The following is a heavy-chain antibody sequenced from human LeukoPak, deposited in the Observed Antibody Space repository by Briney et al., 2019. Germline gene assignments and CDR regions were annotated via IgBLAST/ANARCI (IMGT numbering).Heavy chain of an antibody. CDR3: ARFRDGRYYYMDV. D-gene: IGHD5-24*01. J-gene: IGHJ6*03. CDR1: GGTFISYA. V-gene: IGHV1-69*05. CDR2: IIPIFGTA. Sequence: SVKVSCKASGGTFISYAISWVRQAPGQGLEWMGGIIPIFGTANYAQKFQGRVTITTDESTSTAYMELSSLRSEDTAAYYCARFRDGRYYYMDVWGKGTTVTVSS.